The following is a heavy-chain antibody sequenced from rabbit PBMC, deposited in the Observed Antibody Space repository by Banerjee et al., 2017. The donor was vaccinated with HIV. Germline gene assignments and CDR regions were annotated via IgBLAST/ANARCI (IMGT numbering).Heavy chain of an antibody. Sequence: QEQLEESGGDLVKPGASLTLTCTASGLDFSSSYWICWVRQAPGKGLEWIACIYTGSGSALYVSWAKGRFTISKTSSTTVTLLMTSLTAADTATYFCARNIRSYIYRAGNSDYVYGMDLWGQGTLVTVS. D-gene: IGHD6-1*01. CDR2: IYTGSGSA. CDR1: GLDFSSSYW. CDR3: ARNIRSYIYRAGNSDYVYGMDL. V-gene: IGHV1S45*01. J-gene: IGHJ6*01.